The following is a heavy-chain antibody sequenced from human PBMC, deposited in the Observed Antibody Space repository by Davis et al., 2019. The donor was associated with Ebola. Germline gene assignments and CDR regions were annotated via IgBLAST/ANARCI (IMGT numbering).Heavy chain of an antibody. CDR3: ASSAVQGVIWYYGMDV. CDR2: IYYSGST. D-gene: IGHD3-10*01. J-gene: IGHJ6*02. CDR1: GGSISSSSYY. V-gene: IGHV4-39*01. Sequence: SETLSLTCTVSGGSISSSSYYWGWIRQPPGKGLEWIGSIYYSGSTYYNPSLKSRVTISVDTSKNQFSLKLSSVTAADTAVYYCASSAVQGVIWYYGMDVWGQGTTVTVSS.